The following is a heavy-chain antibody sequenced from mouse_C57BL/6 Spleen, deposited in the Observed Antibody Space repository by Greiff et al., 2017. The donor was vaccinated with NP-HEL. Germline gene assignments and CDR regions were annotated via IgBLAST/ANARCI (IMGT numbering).Heavy chain of an antibody. D-gene: IGHD2-2*01. CDR3: ARGGYDGSGFAY. V-gene: IGHV1-82*01. Sequence: QVQLKESGPELVKPGASVKISCKASGYAFSSSWMNWVKQRPGKGLEWIGRIYPGDGDTNYNGKFKGKATLTADKSSSTAYMQLSSLTSEDSAVYFCARGGYDGSGFAYWGQGTLVTVSA. CDR1: GYAFSSSW. CDR2: IYPGDGDT. J-gene: IGHJ3*01.